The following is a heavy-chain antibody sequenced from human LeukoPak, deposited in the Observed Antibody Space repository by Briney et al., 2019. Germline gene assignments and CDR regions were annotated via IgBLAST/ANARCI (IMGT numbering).Heavy chain of an antibody. J-gene: IGHJ3*02. CDR2: ISSSSSYI. D-gene: IGHD3-16*02. Sequence: GGSLRLSCAASGFTFSSYSMNWVRQAPGKGLEWVSSISSSSSYIYYADPVKGRFTISRDNAKNSLYLQMNSLRAEDTAVYYCARDGMITFGGVIVKGAFDIWGQGTMVTVSS. V-gene: IGHV3-21*01. CDR1: GFTFSSYS. CDR3: ARDGMITFGGVIVKGAFDI.